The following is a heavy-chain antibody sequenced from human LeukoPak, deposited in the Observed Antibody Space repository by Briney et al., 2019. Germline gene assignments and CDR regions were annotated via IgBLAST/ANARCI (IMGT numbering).Heavy chain of an antibody. CDR3: AKDGYSSSRYALLNYFDY. Sequence: GGTLRLSCAASGFTFSSYGMSWVRQAPGKGLEWVSAISGSGDRTYYADSVKGRFTISRDNSKNTLFLQMNSLRAEDTAIYYCAKDGYSSSRYALLNYFDYWGQGTLVTVSS. D-gene: IGHD6-13*01. CDR2: ISGSGDRT. CDR1: GFTFSSYG. V-gene: IGHV3-23*01. J-gene: IGHJ4*02.